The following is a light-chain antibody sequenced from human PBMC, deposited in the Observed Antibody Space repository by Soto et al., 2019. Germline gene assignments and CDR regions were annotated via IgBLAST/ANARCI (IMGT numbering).Light chain of an antibody. CDR2: GAW. J-gene: IGKJ1*01. Sequence: EIVMTQSPATLSVSPWEGATLSCRASQSISSNLAWYQQKPGQAPRLLIYGAWSRATGITDRFSGSGSGTDFTITISRLEAEDFAVYYCQQNGSPRTFGQGTKVDIK. V-gene: IGKV3-20*01. CDR3: QQNGSPRT. CDR1: QSISSN.